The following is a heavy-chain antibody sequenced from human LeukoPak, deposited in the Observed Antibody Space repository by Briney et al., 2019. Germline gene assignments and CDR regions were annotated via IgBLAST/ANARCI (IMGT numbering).Heavy chain of an antibody. CDR2: ITPNSGGK. Sequence: ASVKVPCKASGYTFPGLYMHWVRQAPAQGLEWMGRITPNSGGKKYTQMLQGRDTMTRDTSISTAYMELSRLRSDDTAEYYCARAPDYYDSSGYHNADAFDIWGQGTMVTVSS. J-gene: IGHJ3*02. CDR3: ARAPDYYDSSGYHNADAFDI. D-gene: IGHD3-22*01. V-gene: IGHV1-2*02. CDR1: GYTFPGLY.